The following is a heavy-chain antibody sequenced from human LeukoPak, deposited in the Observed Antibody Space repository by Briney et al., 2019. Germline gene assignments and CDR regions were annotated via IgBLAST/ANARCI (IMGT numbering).Heavy chain of an antibody. CDR1: GFTFSSYG. D-gene: IGHD6-19*01. CDR3: AKDLGRVGSGWAFDY. Sequence: PGGSLRLSCAASGFTFSSYGMSWVRQAPGKGLEWVSAISGSGGSTYYADSVKGRFTISRDNSKNTLYLQMNSLRAEDTAVYYCAKDLGRVGSGWAFDYWGQGTLVTVSS. J-gene: IGHJ4*02. V-gene: IGHV3-23*01. CDR2: ISGSGGST.